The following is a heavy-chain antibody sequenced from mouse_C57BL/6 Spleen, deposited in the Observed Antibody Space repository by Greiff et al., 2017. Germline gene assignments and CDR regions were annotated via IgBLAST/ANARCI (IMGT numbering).Heavy chain of an antibody. Sequence: EVQLQQSGGGLVKPGGSLKLSCAASGFTFSDYGMHWVRQAPEKGLEWVAYISSGSSTIYYADTVKGRFTISRDNAKNTLFLQMTSLRSEDTAMYYCVRGGYYAMDYWGQGTSVTVSS. CDR3: VRGGYYAMDY. CDR2: ISSGSSTI. J-gene: IGHJ4*01. V-gene: IGHV5-17*01. CDR1: GFTFSDYG. D-gene: IGHD2-12*01.